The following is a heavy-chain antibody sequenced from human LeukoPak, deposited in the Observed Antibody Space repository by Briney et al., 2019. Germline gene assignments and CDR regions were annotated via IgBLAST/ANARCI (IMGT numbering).Heavy chain of an antibody. CDR3: ARMRDY. CDR1: GGSISSSSYY. CDR2: IFQSDTT. V-gene: IGHV4-39*07. Sequence: SETLSLTCTVSGGSISSSSYYWGWIRQPPGKGLEWIGSIFQSDTTYYNPSLKSRVTISVDSSKNQFFLKLSSVTAADTAVYYCARMRDYWGQGTLVTVSS. J-gene: IGHJ4*02.